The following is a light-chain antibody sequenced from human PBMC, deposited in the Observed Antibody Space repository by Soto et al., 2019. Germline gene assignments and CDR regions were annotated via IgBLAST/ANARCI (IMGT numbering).Light chain of an antibody. J-gene: IGKJ1*01. CDR3: QQYNNWPWT. V-gene: IGKV3-15*01. CDR1: QSVSSK. CDR2: DAS. Sequence: EIVMTQYPPTLSLSPGERSTLSWMASQSVSSKLAWYQQTAGQAPRLIIYDASSRATGIPASFSGSGSGTEVTLTINSLQSEDFAVYYCQQYNNWPWTFGQGTKVDIK.